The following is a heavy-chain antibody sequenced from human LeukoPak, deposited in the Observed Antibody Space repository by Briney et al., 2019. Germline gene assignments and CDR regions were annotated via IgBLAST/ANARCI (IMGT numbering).Heavy chain of an antibody. J-gene: IGHJ4*02. CDR1: GFTFSSYS. Sequence: GGSLRLSCAASGFTFSSYSMNWVRQAPGKGLEWVSSISSSSSYIYYADSVKGRFTIPRDNPKNSLYLQMNSLRAEDTAVYYCARVYDSSGYYYVGYWGQGTLVPVSS. V-gene: IGHV3-21*01. CDR3: ARVYDSSGYYYVGY. D-gene: IGHD3-22*01. CDR2: ISSSSSYI.